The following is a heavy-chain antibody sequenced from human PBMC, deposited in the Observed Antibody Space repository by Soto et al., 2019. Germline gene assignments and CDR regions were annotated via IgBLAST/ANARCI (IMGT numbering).Heavy chain of an antibody. V-gene: IGHV1-2*04. CDR1: GYTFTGYY. Sequence: QVQLVQSGAEVKKPGASVKVSCKASGYTFTGYYMHWVRQAPGQGLEWMGWINPNSGGTNYAQKVQGWVTMTRDTSISTAYMELSRLRSDDTAVYYCARAGLYYYYGMDVWGQGTTVTVSS. J-gene: IGHJ6*02. CDR3: ARAGLYYYYGMDV. CDR2: INPNSGGT.